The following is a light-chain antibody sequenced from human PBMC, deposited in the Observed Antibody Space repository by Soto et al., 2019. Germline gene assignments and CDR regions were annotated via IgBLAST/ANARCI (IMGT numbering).Light chain of an antibody. CDR2: GAS. V-gene: IGKV3-20*01. J-gene: IGKJ5*01. Sequence: EIVLTQSPGTLSLSPGERATLSCRASQSVSSSYLAWYQQKPGQAPRLLIYGASGRATGIPDRFSGGGSGTDFTLTISRLEPADFAVYYCQQYGSSPPVTFGQGTRLEIK. CDR3: QQYGSSPPVT. CDR1: QSVSSSY.